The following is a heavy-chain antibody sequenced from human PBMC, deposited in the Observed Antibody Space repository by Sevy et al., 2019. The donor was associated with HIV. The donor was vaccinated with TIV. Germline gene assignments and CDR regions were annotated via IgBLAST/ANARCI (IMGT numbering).Heavy chain of an antibody. CDR2: ISGSGDYK. CDR1: GFTFSNFA. V-gene: IGHV3-23*01. D-gene: IGHD5-18*01. J-gene: IGHJ4*02. CDR3: PKKMGGGSGMAFLVDS. Sequence: GGSLRLSCAASGFTFSNFAMGWVRQAPGKGLDWISVISGSGDYKYYADSVKGRFTISRDNSKNTLSLQMNGLRAEDTAIFYCPKKMGGGSGMAFLVDSWGQGTLVTVSS.